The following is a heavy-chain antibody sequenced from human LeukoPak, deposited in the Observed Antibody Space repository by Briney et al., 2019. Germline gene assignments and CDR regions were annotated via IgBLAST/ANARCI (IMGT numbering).Heavy chain of an antibody. CDR2: ISSNGGST. CDR1: GFTFSSYA. J-gene: IGHJ4*02. D-gene: IGHD6-19*01. Sequence: PGGSLRLSCAASGFTFSSYAMHWVRQAPGKGLEYVSAISSNGGSTYYANSVKGRFTISRDNSKNTLYLQMGSLRAEDMAVYYCASGVAGPYYFDYWGQGTPVTVSS. V-gene: IGHV3-64*01. CDR3: ASGVAGPYYFDY.